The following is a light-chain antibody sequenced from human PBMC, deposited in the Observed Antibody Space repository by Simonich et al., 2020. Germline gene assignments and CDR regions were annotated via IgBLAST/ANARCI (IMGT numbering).Light chain of an antibody. CDR3: AAWDDSLSGSWV. CDR2: RNN. CDR1: SSNIGSNY. Sequence: QSVLTQPPSASGTPGQRVTISCSGLSSNIGSNYVYWYQQLPGTAPKLLIYRNNQLPSGVPDRFSGSKSGTSASLAISGLRSEDEADYYCAAWDDSLSGSWVFGGGTKLTVL. V-gene: IGLV1-47*01. J-gene: IGLJ3*02.